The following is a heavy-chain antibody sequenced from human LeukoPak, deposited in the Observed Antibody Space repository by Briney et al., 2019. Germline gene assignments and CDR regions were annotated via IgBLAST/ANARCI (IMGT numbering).Heavy chain of an antibody. CDR2: MNPNSGNT. CDR3: ATLSRWLVHGYFQH. D-gene: IGHD6-19*01. Sequence: ASVKVSCKASGYTFTSYDINWVRQATGQGLEWMGWMNPNSGNTGYAQKFQGRVTMTRNTSISTAYMELGSLRSEDTAVYYCATLSRWLVHGYFQHWGQGTLVTVSS. V-gene: IGHV1-8*01. CDR1: GYTFTSYD. J-gene: IGHJ1*01.